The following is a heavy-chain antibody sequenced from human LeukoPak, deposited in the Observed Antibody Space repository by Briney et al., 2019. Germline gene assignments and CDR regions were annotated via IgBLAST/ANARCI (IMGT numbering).Heavy chain of an antibody. V-gene: IGHV4-30-4*08. D-gene: IGHD5-12*01. Sequence: SETLSLTCTVSGVSISSGDYYWSWIRQPPGKGLEWIGYIYYSGNTYYNPSLKRRVTISVDTSNNQFSLKLSSVTAADTALYYCARDYSGYHLLDYWGQGTLVTVSS. CDR2: IYYSGNT. CDR3: ARDYSGYHLLDY. J-gene: IGHJ4*02. CDR1: GVSISSGDYY.